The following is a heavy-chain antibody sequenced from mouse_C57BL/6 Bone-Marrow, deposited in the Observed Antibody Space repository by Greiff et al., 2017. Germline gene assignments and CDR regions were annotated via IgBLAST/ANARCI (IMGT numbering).Heavy chain of an antibody. J-gene: IGHJ2*01. CDR2: IDPEIGDT. Sequence: EVQLQQSGAELVRPGASVKLSCTASGFNIKDDYIHWVKQRPEQGLEWIGWIDPEIGDTEYASKFQGKATITSDTDSNTAYLQLSSLTSEDTAAYYCSAVDGNYFDFWGQGTPLTVAA. V-gene: IGHV14-4*01. CDR3: SAVDGNYFDF. CDR1: GFNIKDDY. D-gene: IGHD2-3*01.